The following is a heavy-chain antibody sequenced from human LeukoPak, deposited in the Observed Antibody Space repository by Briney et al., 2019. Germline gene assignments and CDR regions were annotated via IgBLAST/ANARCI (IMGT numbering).Heavy chain of an antibody. CDR2: IYHVVNT. V-gene: IGHV4-30-2*01. CDR3: ARDSYGLGSNYFDP. D-gene: IGHD3-10*01. J-gene: IGHJ5*02. Sequence: SETLSLTCAVTGASVSSGGSSWAWIRQPPGKGLEWIGYIYHVVNTFYNPSLQTRVTIPVDRAKTQVSLRLTSVPAADTAVYYCARDSYGLGSNYFDPWGQGTQVTVSS. CDR1: GASVSSGGSS.